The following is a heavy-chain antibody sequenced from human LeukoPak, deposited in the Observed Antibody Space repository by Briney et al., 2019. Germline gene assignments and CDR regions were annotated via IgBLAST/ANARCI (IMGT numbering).Heavy chain of an antibody. V-gene: IGHV4-39*02. CDR3: TRHGGSNWYIQFDY. D-gene: IGHD6-13*01. J-gene: IGHJ4*02. CDR1: DGSISSSSSF. Sequence: SETLSLTCTVSDGSISSSSSFWGWIRQPPGKGLEWIGTIHYSGTTYYNPSLNSRVTIFVDTSKKYFSLKLSSVTAADTAVYYCTRHGGSNWYIQFDYWGQGTLVTVSS. CDR2: IHYSGTT.